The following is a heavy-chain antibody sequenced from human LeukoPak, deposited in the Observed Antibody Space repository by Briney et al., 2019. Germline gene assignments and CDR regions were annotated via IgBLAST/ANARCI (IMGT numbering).Heavy chain of an antibody. V-gene: IGHV3-30*04. J-gene: IGHJ4*02. D-gene: IGHD4-23*01. CDR3: ARDEYDYGGNPPPYYFDY. CDR1: GFTFRAYA. CDR2: ISNDEKNE. Sequence: QSGKSLRLSCAASGFTFRAYAMHWLRQAPGKGLEWVAVISNDEKNEYYADFVKGRFTISRDNAKNSLYLQMNSLRAEDTAVYYCARDEYDYGGNPPPYYFDYWGQGTLVTVSS.